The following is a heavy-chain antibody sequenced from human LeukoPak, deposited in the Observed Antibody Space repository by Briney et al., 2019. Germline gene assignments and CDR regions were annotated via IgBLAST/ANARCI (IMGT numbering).Heavy chain of an antibody. CDR1: GGSFSGYY. V-gene: IGHV4-34*01. Sequence: SETLSLTCAVYGGSFSGYYWSWIRQPPGKGLEWIGEINHSGSTNYNPSLKSRVTISVDTSKNQFSLKLSSVTAADTAVYYCARVLQQWLLGYWGQGTLVTVSS. D-gene: IGHD6-19*01. J-gene: IGHJ4*02. CDR3: ARVLQQWLLGY. CDR2: INHSGST.